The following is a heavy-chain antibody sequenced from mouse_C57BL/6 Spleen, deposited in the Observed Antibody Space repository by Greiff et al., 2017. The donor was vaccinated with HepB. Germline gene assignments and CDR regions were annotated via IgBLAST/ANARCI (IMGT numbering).Heavy chain of an antibody. Sequence: EVKLVESGGGLVKPGGSLKLSCAASGFTFSDYGMHWVRQAPEKGLEWVAYISSGSSTIYYADTVKGRFTISRDNAKNTLFLQMTSMRSEDTAMYYWARGSDGYYDFDYLGQGTTLTVSS. CDR2: ISSGSSTI. CDR1: GFTFSDYG. CDR3: ARGSDGYYDFDY. J-gene: IGHJ2*01. D-gene: IGHD2-3*01. V-gene: IGHV5-17*01.